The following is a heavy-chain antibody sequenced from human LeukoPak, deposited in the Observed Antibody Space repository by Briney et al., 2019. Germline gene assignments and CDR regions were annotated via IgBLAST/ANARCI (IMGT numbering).Heavy chain of an antibody. CDR1: GGSISSYY. D-gene: IGHD4-11*01. J-gene: IGHJ6*02. CDR3: ARSRLHRYYYGMDV. CDR2: IYYSGST. Sequence: PSETLSFTGTVSGGSISSYYWSWIGQPPGKGLEWIGYIYYSGSTNYNPSLKSRFTISVDTSKNQLSLKLSSVTAADTAVYYCARSRLHRYYYGMDVWGQGTTVTVSS. V-gene: IGHV4-59*01.